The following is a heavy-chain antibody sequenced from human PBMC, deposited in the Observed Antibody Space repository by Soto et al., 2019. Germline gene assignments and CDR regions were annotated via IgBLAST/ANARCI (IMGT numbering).Heavy chain of an antibody. CDR3: AKDRGAGGRFSGIAVAGIPS. V-gene: IGHV3-23*01. CDR1: GFTFSSYA. Sequence: EVQLLESGGGLVQPGGSLRLSCAASGFTFSSYAMSWVRQTPGKGLEWVSGISGGGGNTYYADSVTGRLTISRANSRNTLYLQMNSLRAADTAIYYWAKDRGAGGRFSGIAVAGIPSWGQGTLVTVSS. J-gene: IGHJ5*02. CDR2: ISGGGGNT. D-gene: IGHD6-19*01.